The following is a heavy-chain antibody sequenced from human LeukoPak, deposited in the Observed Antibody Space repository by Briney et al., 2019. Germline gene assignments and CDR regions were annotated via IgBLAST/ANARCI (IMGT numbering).Heavy chain of an antibody. D-gene: IGHD2-2*01. CDR2: TYYRSTWYN. CDR1: GDSVSSNSVT. J-gene: IGHJ5*02. CDR3: ARRLTQYDCFDP. V-gene: IGHV6-1*01. Sequence: SQTLPLTCAISGDSVSSNSVTWNWIRQSPSRGLEWLGRTYYRSTWYNDYAVSVRGRITVDPDTSKNQFSLHLNSVTPEDTAVYYCARRLTQYDCFDPWGQGILVTVSS.